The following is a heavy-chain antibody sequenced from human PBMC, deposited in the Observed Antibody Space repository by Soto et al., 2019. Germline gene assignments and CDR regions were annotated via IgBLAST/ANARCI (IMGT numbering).Heavy chain of an antibody. V-gene: IGHV4-39*01. J-gene: IGHJ4*02. D-gene: IGHD3-22*01. Sequence: PSETLSLTCTVSGGSISSSSYYWGWIRQPPGKGLEWIGIIYYSGSTYYNPSLKSRVTISVDTSKNQFSLKLSSVTAADTAVYFCARHYYDSNVYYPPDFWGQGTLVTVSS. CDR1: GGSISSSSYY. CDR2: IYYSGST. CDR3: ARHYYDSNVYYPPDF.